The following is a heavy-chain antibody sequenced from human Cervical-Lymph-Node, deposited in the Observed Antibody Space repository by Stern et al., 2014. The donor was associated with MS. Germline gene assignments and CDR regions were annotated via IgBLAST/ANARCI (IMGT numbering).Heavy chain of an antibody. V-gene: IGHV3-30-3*02. CDR2: ISYDGSNK. Sequence: VQLVESGGGVVQPGRSLRLSCAASGFTFSSYAMHWVRQAPGKGLEWVAVISYDGSNKYYADSVKGRFTISRDNSKNTLYLQMNSLRAEDTAVYYCAKSLPEQWLAPFDYWGQGTLVTVSS. CDR1: GFTFSSYA. D-gene: IGHD6-19*01. J-gene: IGHJ4*02. CDR3: AKSLPEQWLAPFDY.